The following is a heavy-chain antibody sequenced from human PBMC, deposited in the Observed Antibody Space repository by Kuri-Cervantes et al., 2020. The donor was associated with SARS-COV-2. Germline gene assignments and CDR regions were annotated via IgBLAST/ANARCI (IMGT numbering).Heavy chain of an antibody. V-gene: IGHV4-30-4*08. CDR1: GGSISSGDYY. J-gene: IGHJ2*01. CDR2: IYYSGST. D-gene: IGHD2-2*01. CDR3: ARAPAVILDWYFDL. Sequence: SETLSLTCTVSGGSISSGDYYWSWIRQPPGKGLEWIGYIYYSGSTYYNPSLKSRVTISVDTSKNQFSLKLSSVTAADTAVYYCARAPAVILDWYFDLWGRGTLVTVSS.